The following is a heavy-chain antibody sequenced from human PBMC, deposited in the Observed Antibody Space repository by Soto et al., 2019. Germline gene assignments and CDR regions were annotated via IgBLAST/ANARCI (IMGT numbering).Heavy chain of an antibody. CDR2: ISSSSDDI. CDR3: ARLPKGSLVTA. D-gene: IGHD2-21*02. Sequence: QLVESGGGLVYPRGSLRLSCVGSGFSFSDYSMNWVRQAPGKGLQWISYISSSSDDIHYADSVKGRFTVSRDNAKNALFLQMNSLRDDDTAIYYCARLPKGSLVTAWGQGTQVTVSS. V-gene: IGHV3-48*02. J-gene: IGHJ4*02. CDR1: GFSFSDYS.